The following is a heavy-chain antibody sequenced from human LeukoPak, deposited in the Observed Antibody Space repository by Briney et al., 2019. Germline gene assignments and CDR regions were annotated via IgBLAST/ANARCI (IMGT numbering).Heavy chain of an antibody. J-gene: IGHJ4*02. V-gene: IGHV3-49*04. CDR1: GFTFGDYA. CDR3: TRVTYYYDNSGYFHFDS. D-gene: IGHD3-22*01. Sequence: PGRSLRLSCTTSGFTFGDYAMSWVHQAPGKGLEWVSFIRRKAHGGTTEYAASVKGRFSSSRDDSKSIAYLQMNSLKTEDTAVYFCTRVTYYYDNSGYFHFDSWGQGSLVTVSS. CDR2: IRRKAHGGTT.